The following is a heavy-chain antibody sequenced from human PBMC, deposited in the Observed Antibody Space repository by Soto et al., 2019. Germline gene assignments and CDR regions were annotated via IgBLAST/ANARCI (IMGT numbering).Heavy chain of an antibody. V-gene: IGHV3-73*01. CDR1: GFTFSGSA. CDR2: IRSKANSYAT. J-gene: IGHJ6*03. D-gene: IGHD3-9*01. CDR3: TTDILTGRDVYYYYYYMDV. Sequence: PGGSLRLSCAASGFTFSGSAMHWVRQASGKGLEWVGRIRSKANSYATAYAASVKGRFTISRDDSKNTAYLQMNSLKTEDTAVYYCTTDILTGRDVYYYYYYMDVWGKGTTVTVSS.